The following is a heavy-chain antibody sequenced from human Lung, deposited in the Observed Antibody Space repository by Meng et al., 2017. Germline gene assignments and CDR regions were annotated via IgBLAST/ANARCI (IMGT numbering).Heavy chain of an antibody. CDR2: ITGDGSST. Sequence: VEWGGSGGGLVQPVGSLSLSCAASGFTFSTHWMHWVRQAPGKGLEWVSRITGDGSSTIYADSVQGRFTMSRDNAKNTLSLQMNSLRAEDTAVYYCARGGVTTDDWGQGTLVTVSS. J-gene: IGHJ4*02. CDR1: GFTFSTHW. D-gene: IGHD4-17*01. CDR3: ARGGVTTDD. V-gene: IGHV3-74*01.